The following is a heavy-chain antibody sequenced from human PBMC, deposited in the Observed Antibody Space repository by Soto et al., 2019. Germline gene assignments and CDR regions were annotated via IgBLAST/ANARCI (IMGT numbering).Heavy chain of an antibody. CDR1: GFTFSSYG. J-gene: IGHJ6*02. CDR2: IWYDGSNK. D-gene: IGHD1-1*01. Sequence: QVQLVESGGGVVQPGRSLRLSCAASGFTFSSYGMHWVRQAPGKGLEWVAVIWYDGSNKYYADSVKGRFTISRDNSKNSLYLQMNSLRAEDTAVYYCARDRAELEIFYDYGMDVWGQGTTVTVSS. CDR3: ARDRAELEIFYDYGMDV. V-gene: IGHV3-33*01.